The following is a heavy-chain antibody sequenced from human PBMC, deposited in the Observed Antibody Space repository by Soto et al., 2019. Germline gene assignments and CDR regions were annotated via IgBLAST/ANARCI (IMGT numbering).Heavy chain of an antibody. V-gene: IGHV4-61*01. CDR2: ISYTGNT. Sequence: SETLSLTCTVSGGSISSDSYYWNWIRQPPGKGLEWIGSISYTGNTNYNPSLKSRLTISGDTSKNQFSLKLGSVTAADAAVYYCARGPRYSGFDYWGQGTLVTVSS. CDR3: ARGPRYSGFDY. CDR1: GGSISSDSYY. J-gene: IGHJ4*02. D-gene: IGHD5-12*01.